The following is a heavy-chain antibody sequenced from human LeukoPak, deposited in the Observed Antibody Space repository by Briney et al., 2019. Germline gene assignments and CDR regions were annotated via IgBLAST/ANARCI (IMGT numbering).Heavy chain of an antibody. CDR2: IRSKTDGGTT. Sequence: GGSLRLSCVGSGLTFSNAWMTWVRQAPGKGLEWVGLIRSKTDGGTTDYAAPLKDRFTILRDDSKSTLFLQMNSLKADDTAVYYCSTDTATEARHIWGQGTTVTVSS. J-gene: IGHJ3*02. CDR3: STDTATEARHI. CDR1: GLTFSNAW. D-gene: IGHD2-21*02. V-gene: IGHV3-15*01.